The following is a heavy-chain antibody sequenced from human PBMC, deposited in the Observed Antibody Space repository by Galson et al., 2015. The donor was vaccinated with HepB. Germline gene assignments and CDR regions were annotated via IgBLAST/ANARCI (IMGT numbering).Heavy chain of an antibody. V-gene: IGHV1-46*01. CDR3: ARDGQYNSNWPEGNWFDP. CDR1: GYTFTRYQ. Sequence: SVKVSCKASGYTFTRYQIHWVRQAPGQGLEWMGTINPSGGSTNYVQKFQGRVTMTRDTSTSTVYMELSSLRSEDTAVYYCARDGQYNSNWPEGNWFDPWGQGTLVIVSS. D-gene: IGHD6-13*01. J-gene: IGHJ5*02. CDR2: INPSGGST.